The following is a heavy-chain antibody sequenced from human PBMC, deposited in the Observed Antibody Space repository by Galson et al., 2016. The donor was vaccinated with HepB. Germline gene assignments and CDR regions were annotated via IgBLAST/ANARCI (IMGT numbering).Heavy chain of an antibody. D-gene: IGHD3-10*01. Sequence: SVKVSCKASGYPFSNYDITWVRQAPGQGLEWVGWISGFQGNTKYAQNLQGRVTLTTDTATSTAYMELRSLRSDDTAVYYCARVDGDPNYYYGMDVWGQGTTVTVSS. V-gene: IGHV1-18*01. J-gene: IGHJ6*02. CDR1: GYPFSNYD. CDR3: ARVDGDPNYYYGMDV. CDR2: ISGFQGNT.